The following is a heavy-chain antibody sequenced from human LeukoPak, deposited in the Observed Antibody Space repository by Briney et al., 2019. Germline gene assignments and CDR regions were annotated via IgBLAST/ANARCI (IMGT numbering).Heavy chain of an antibody. CDR2: ISGSGGST. Sequence: GGSLRLSCAASGFTFSSYAMSWVRQAPGKGLEWVSAISGSGGSTYYADSVKGRFTISRDNSKNTLYLQMNSLRAEDTAVYYCAKPPILEWWYSDYYYGMDVWGQGTTVTVSS. CDR1: GFTFSSYA. CDR3: AKPPILEWWYSDYYYGMDV. J-gene: IGHJ6*02. V-gene: IGHV3-23*01. D-gene: IGHD2-15*01.